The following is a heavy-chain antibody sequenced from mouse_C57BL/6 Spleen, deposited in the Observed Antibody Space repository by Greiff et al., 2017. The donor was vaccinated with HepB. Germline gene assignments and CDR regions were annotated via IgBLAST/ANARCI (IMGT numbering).Heavy chain of an antibody. V-gene: IGHV3-6*01. Sequence: EVKLLESGPGLVKPSQSLSLTCSVPGYSITSGYYWNWIRQFPGNKLEWMGYISYDGSNNYNPSLKNRISITRDTSKNQFFLKLNSVTTEDTATYYCASFYYSNDYWGQGTTLTVSS. D-gene: IGHD2-5*01. J-gene: IGHJ2*01. CDR3: ASFYYSNDY. CDR1: GYSITSGYY. CDR2: ISYDGSN.